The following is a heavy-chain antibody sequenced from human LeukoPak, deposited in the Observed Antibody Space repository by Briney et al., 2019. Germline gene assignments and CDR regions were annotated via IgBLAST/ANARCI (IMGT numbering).Heavy chain of an antibody. D-gene: IGHD6-19*01. J-gene: IGHJ4*02. Sequence: ASVKVSCTASVYTFTCYYMHWVRQAPGQGLEWMGWINPSSGVTNYAQDFQGRVTMTRDTPISTAYMELSRLRSDDTAVYYCARDLTRIAVAGTGNYWGQGTLVTVSS. CDR2: INPSSGVT. CDR1: VYTFTCYY. CDR3: ARDLTRIAVAGTGNY. V-gene: IGHV1-2*02.